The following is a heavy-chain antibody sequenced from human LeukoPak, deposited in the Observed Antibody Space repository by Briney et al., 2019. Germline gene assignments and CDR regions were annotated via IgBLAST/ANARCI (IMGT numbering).Heavy chain of an antibody. J-gene: IGHJ5*02. CDR3: SRGIYPGLIESKNYFAP. D-gene: IGHD2-8*01. CDR2: VHHSGNT. CDR1: GGSFHGFY. V-gene: IGHV4-34*01. Sequence: SETLSLTCAVYGGSFHGFYWSWIRLPPGRGLEWIGEVHHSGNTGYNPSLKSRVSILLDTSKNQFSLKLTSVTAADTAIYYCSRGIYPGLIESKNYFAPWGQGTQVTVFS.